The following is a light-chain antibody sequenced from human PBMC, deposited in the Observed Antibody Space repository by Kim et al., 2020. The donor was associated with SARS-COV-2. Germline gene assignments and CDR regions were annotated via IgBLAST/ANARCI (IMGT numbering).Light chain of an antibody. V-gene: IGKV3-15*01. CDR2: DAS. CDR1: QSVSSN. J-gene: IGKJ4*01. CDR3: QQYTKWPPT. Sequence: SVAPGEIATLSCRASQSVSSNLACYQQKPGQAPRLLIYDASTTATGIPARFSGSGSGTEFTLTISSLQSEDFTFYYCQQYTKWPPTFGGGTKLE.